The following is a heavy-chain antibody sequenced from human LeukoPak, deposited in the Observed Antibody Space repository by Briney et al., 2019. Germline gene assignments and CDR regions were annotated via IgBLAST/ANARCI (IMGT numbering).Heavy chain of an antibody. D-gene: IGHD1-26*01. CDR1: GFTFSKYA. Sequence: GRSLRLSCAASGFTFSKYAMHWVRQAPGKGLEWVAVISFDGINKYYADSVKGRFTISRDNSKNTLYLQMNSLRAEDTAVYYCARGAISSGSPWMYNWFDPWGQGTLVTVSS. V-gene: IGHV3-30*04. CDR2: ISFDGINK. CDR3: ARGAISSGSPWMYNWFDP. J-gene: IGHJ5*02.